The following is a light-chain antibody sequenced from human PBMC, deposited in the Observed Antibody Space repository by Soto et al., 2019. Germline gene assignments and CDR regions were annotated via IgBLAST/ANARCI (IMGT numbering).Light chain of an antibody. CDR2: KAS. CDR3: QQYNSLYT. CDR1: QRTSGW. Sequence: DIQMTQSPSTLSAFVVDLVNITCRASQRTSGWLAWYQQKTGKDPKILIYKASSLESGVPSRFSGSGSETEFTLTLSSLQPEDSATYYCQQYNSLYTFGQVTKVDI. J-gene: IGKJ2*01. V-gene: IGKV1-5*03.